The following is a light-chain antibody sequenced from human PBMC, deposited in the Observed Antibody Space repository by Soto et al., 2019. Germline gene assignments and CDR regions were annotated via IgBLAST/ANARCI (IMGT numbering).Light chain of an antibody. CDR1: SSDVGRYNY. J-gene: IGLJ1*01. V-gene: IGLV2-14*01. Sequence: QSVLTQPASVSGSPGQSITTSCTGTSSDVGRYNYVSWYQQYPGKAPKLMIYEISNRPSGVSIRFSGSKSGNTASLTISGLQAEDEADYYCTSYTSSNTYVFGGGTKVTVL. CDR2: EIS. CDR3: TSYTSSNTYV.